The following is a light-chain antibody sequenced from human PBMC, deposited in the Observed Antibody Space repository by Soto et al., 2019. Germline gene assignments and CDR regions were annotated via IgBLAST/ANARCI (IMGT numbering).Light chain of an antibody. J-gene: IGKJ2*01. V-gene: IGKV3-20*01. CDR1: QSFSSSY. Sequence: EIVLTQSPGTLSLSPGERATLSCRASQSFSSSYLAWYQQKPGQAPRLLIYGASSRATGIPDRFSGGVSGTDFTLTISRLEPEDFAVYDCQQYVTAPMYTFGQGTKLEIK. CDR2: GAS. CDR3: QQYVTAPMYT.